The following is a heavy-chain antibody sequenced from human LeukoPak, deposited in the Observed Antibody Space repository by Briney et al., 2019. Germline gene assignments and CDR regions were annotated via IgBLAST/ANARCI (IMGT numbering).Heavy chain of an antibody. CDR1: GFTFSSYW. CDR3: AREPMVRGVITTCFDY. V-gene: IGHV3-7*03. J-gene: IGHJ4*02. D-gene: IGHD3-10*01. CDR2: RNQDGSEK. Sequence: GGSLRLSCAASGFTFSSYWMSWVRQAPGKGLEWVANRNQDGSEKYYVDSVKGRFTISRDNAKNSLYLQMNSQRAEDTAVYYCAREPMVRGVITTCFDYWGQGTLVTVSS.